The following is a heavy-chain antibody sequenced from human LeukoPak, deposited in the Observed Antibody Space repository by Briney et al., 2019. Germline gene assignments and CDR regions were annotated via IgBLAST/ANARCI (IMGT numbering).Heavy chain of an antibody. Sequence: SGGSLSLSCAAPGFTFSSYSMNWVRQAPGKGLEWVSHITASGTAMFYADSVKGRFTISRDNAKNSLYLQMNSLRDEDTAVYYCGSSGTYSFDFGGQGILVTVSS. D-gene: IGHD1-26*01. CDR2: ITASGTAM. J-gene: IGHJ4*02. V-gene: IGHV3-48*02. CDR3: GSSGTYSFDF. CDR1: GFTFSSYS.